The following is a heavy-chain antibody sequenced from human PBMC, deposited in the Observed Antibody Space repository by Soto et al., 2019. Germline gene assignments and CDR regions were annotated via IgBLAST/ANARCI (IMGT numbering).Heavy chain of an antibody. D-gene: IGHD6-19*01. CDR1: GFTFSDYA. CDR3: EKGGRQWLVTSDFNY. V-gene: IGHV3-30*18. J-gene: IGHJ4*02. Sequence: VQLVESGGGVVQPGRSLRLSCAASGFTFSDYAMHWVRQAPGKGLEWVAVVSHDGRNTHYADSVKGRFTISRDSSKNTVALEMTSLRAEDTAVYYCEKGGRQWLVTSDFNYWGQGALVTVSS. CDR2: VSHDGRNT.